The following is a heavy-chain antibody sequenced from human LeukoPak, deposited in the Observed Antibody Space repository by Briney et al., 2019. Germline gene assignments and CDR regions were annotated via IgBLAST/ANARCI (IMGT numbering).Heavy chain of an antibody. CDR2: ISSSSSYT. Sequence: GGSVRLSCAASGFPFSDYYLSWIRQAPGKGLEWVSYISSSSSYTNYADSVKGRFTISRDNAKNSLYLQMNSLRAEDTAVYYCARVVEMATIHFLTLRHYNWFDPWGQGTLVTVSS. CDR1: GFPFSDYY. J-gene: IGHJ5*02. CDR3: ARVVEMATIHFLTLRHYNWFDP. D-gene: IGHD5-24*01. V-gene: IGHV3-11*05.